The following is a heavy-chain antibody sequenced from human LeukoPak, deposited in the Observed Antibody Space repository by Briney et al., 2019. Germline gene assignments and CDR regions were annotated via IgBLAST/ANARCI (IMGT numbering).Heavy chain of an antibody. D-gene: IGHD6-19*01. CDR3: ARDPGYSSGWLDY. Sequence: SQTLSLTCTVSGGSISSGSNYWSWIRQPAGKGLEWIGRTYTSGSTNYNPSLKSRVTISVDTSKNQFSLKLSSVTAADTAVYYCARDPGYSSGWLDYWGQGTLVTVSS. CDR1: GGSISSGSNY. CDR2: TYTSGST. V-gene: IGHV4-61*02. J-gene: IGHJ4*02.